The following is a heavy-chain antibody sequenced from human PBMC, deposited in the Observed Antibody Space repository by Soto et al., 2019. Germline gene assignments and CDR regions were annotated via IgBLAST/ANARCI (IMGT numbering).Heavy chain of an antibody. CDR3: ARGLRSSYYYYAMDV. D-gene: IGHD4-17*01. CDR2: INHSGST. V-gene: IGHV4-34*01. Sequence: PSETLSLTCAVYGESFSGYYWSWIRQPPGKGLEWIGEINHSGSTHYNPSLKSRVTISVDTSKNQFSLKLSSVTAADTAVYYCARGLRSSYYYYAMDVWGQGTTVTVSS. CDR1: GESFSGYY. J-gene: IGHJ6*02.